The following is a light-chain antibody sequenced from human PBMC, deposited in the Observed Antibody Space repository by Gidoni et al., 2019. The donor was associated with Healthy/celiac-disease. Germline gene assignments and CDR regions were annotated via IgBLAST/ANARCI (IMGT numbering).Light chain of an antibody. V-gene: IGKV1-39*01. Sequence: DIQMTQSPSSLSASVGDRVTITCRASQSISSYLNWYQQKPGKAPKLLIYAASSLQSGVPSRFSGSGSGTDFTLTISSLQPEDFATYYCQQSYSTPGTFXHXTKLEIK. CDR2: AAS. J-gene: IGKJ2*01. CDR3: QQSYSTPGT. CDR1: QSISSY.